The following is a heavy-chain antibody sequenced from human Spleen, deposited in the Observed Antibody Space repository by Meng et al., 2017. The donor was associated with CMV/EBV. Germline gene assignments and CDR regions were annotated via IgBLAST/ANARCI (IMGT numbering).Heavy chain of an antibody. V-gene: IGHV3-15*01. CDR3: TTEAYSSSWCWFDP. CDR2: TKSKTDGGTT. CDR1: GFTFSNAW. D-gene: IGHD6-13*01. J-gene: IGHJ5*02. Sequence: GESLKISCAASGFTFSNAWMSWVRQAPGKGLEWVGRTKSKTDGGTTGYAAPVKGRFTISRDDSKNTLYLQMNSLKTEDTAVYYCTTEAYSSSWCWFDPWGQGTLVTVSS.